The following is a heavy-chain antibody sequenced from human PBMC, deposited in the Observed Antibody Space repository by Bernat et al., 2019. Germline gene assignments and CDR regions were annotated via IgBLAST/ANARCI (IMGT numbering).Heavy chain of an antibody. J-gene: IGHJ4*02. Sequence: QVQVVESGGGVVQPGRSLILSCAVSGFTFSAFGMHWVRQAPGKGLAWVAVILHDGSNAYYAESVKGRFTISRDKSKSTLYLQMNSLRDEDTAVYYCARDFTGTAVQGQPPDSWGQGTLVTVSS. CDR3: ARDFTGTAVQGQPPDS. V-gene: IGHV3-33*05. CDR1: GFTFSAFG. CDR2: ILHDGSNA. D-gene: IGHD3-10*01.